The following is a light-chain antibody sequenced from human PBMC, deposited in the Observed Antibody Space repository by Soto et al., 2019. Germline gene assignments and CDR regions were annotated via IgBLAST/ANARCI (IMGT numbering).Light chain of an antibody. CDR3: QQYGSSPPLT. J-gene: IGKJ4*01. CDR1: RSVSSSF. Sequence: EIALTQSPGTLSLSPGGRATLSCRASRSVSSSFLAWYQQKPGQAPSLLIYGASSRATGIPDRFSGSGYGTDFTLTISRLEPEDFAVYYCQQYGSSPPLTFGGGTKVEIK. V-gene: IGKV3-20*01. CDR2: GAS.